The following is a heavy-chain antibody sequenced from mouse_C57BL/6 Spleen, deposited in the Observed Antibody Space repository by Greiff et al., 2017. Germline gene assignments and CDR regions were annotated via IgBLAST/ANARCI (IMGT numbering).Heavy chain of an antibody. J-gene: IGHJ4*01. Sequence: EVKLMESGGGLVKPGGSLKLSCAASGFTFSDYGMHWVRQAPEKGLEWVAYISSGHSTIYYADTVKGRFTISRDNAKNTLFLQMTSLRSEDTAMYYCARKLFYAMDYWGQGTSVTVSS. CDR1: GFTFSDYG. D-gene: IGHD4-1*01. V-gene: IGHV5-17*01. CDR2: ISSGHSTI. CDR3: ARKLFYAMDY.